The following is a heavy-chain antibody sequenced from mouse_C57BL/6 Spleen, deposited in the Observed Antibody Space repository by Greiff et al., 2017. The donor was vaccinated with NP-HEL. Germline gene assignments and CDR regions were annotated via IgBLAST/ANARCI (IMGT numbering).Heavy chain of an antibody. CDR2: ISSGISTI. J-gene: IGHJ4*01. CDR3: ARYYTGAMDY. Sequence: EVKLVESGGGLVKPGGSLKLSCAASGFTFSDYGMHWVRQAPEKGLEWVAYISSGISTIYYADTVKGRFTISRDNAKNTLFLQMTSLRSEDTAMYYCARYYTGAMDYWGQGTSVTVSS. CDR1: GFTFSDYG. V-gene: IGHV5-17*01. D-gene: IGHD1-1*01.